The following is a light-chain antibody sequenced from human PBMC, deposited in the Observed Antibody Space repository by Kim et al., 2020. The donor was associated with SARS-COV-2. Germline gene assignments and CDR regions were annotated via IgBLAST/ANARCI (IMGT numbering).Light chain of an antibody. V-gene: IGKV1-39*01. CDR1: QSISSY. CDR2: AAS. Sequence: DIQMTQSPSSLSASVGDRVTITCRASQSISSYLNWYQQKPGKAPKLLIYAASSLQSGVPSRFSGSGSGTDFTLTISSLQPEDFATFYCQQGYSTLPVYTFGQGTKLEI. CDR3: QQGYSTLPVYT. J-gene: IGKJ2*01.